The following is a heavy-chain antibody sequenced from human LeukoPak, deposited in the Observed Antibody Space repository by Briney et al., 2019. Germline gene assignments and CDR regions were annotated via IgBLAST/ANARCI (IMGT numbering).Heavy chain of an antibody. D-gene: IGHD3-9*01. CDR1: GYTLTELS. V-gene: IGHV1-24*01. CDR3: ATKGPVVRYFDWSLEGSWFDP. Sequence: ASVKVSCKVSGYTLTELSMHWVRQAPGKGLEWMGGFDPEDGETIYAQKFQGRVTMIEDTSTDTAYMELSSLRSEDTAVYYCATKGPVVRYFDWSLEGSWFDPWGQGTLVTVSS. CDR2: FDPEDGET. J-gene: IGHJ5*02.